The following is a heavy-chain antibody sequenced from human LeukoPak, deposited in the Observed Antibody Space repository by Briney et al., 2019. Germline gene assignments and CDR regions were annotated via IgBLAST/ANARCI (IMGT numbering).Heavy chain of an antibody. Sequence: PGGSLRLSCTASGFTFGDYAMSWVRQAPGRGLEWVGFIRSKAYGGTTEYAASVKGRFTISRDDSNSIAYLQMNSLKTEDTAVYYCTRARITIFGVVDYWGQGTLVTVSS. J-gene: IGHJ4*02. CDR1: GFTFGDYA. D-gene: IGHD3-3*01. V-gene: IGHV3-49*04. CDR2: IRSKAYGGTT. CDR3: TRARITIFGVVDY.